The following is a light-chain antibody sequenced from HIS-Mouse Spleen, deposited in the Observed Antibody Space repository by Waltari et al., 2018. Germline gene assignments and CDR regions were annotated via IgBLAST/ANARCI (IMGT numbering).Light chain of an antibody. CDR3: SSYTSSSTLVV. CDR1: SSDVGGYNY. J-gene: IGLJ2*01. CDR2: EVS. Sequence: QPASVSGSPGQSITISCTGTSSDVGGYNYVSWYQQHPGKAPKLMIYEVSNRPSGVSNRFSGSKSGNTASLTISGLQAEDEADYYCSSYTSSSTLVVFGGGTK. V-gene: IGLV2-14*01.